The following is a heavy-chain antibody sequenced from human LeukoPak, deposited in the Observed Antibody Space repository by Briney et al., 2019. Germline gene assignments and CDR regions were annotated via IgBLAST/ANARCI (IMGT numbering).Heavy chain of an antibody. CDR3: GRLYGGDSGLGAFDI. D-gene: IGHD4-23*01. CDR2: FYYSGSP. V-gene: IGHV4-39*01. CDR1: GGSISSSTYY. Sequence: SETLSLTCTVSGGSISSSTYYWGWIRRPPGKGLEWIGNFYYSGSPYYNPSLKSRVTISVDTSKNQFSLRLSSVTAADTAVYYCGRLYGGDSGLGAFDIWGQGTMVTVSS. J-gene: IGHJ3*02.